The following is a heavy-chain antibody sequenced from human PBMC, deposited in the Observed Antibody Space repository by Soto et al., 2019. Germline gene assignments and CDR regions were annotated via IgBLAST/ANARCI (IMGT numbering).Heavy chain of an antibody. CDR2: INAGNGNT. D-gene: IGHD6-19*01. J-gene: IGHJ4*02. V-gene: IGHV1-3*01. CDR1: GYTFTSSA. CDR3: SRNPSSHSTGWYYFDY. Sequence: ASVKISCKASGYTFTSSAMHWVRQAPGQGPEWMGWINAGNGNTKYSQKFQGIVTITRETSASTLYMELSSLRSEDTAVYYCSRNPSSHSTGWYYFDYLGQGTLVTVSS.